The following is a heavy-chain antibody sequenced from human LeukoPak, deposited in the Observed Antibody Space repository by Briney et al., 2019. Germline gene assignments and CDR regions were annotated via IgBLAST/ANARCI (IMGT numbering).Heavy chain of an antibody. CDR3: AKCPYGDYFDWFDP. CDR2: ISGSGGST. D-gene: IGHD4-17*01. CDR1: GFTFSSYA. V-gene: IGHV3-23*01. Sequence: PGGSLRLSCAASGFTFSSYAMSWVRQAPGRGLGWVSAISGSGGSTYYADSVKGRFTIYRDNSKNTLYLQMNSLRAEDTAVYYCAKCPYGDYFDWFDPWGQGTLVTVSS. J-gene: IGHJ5*02.